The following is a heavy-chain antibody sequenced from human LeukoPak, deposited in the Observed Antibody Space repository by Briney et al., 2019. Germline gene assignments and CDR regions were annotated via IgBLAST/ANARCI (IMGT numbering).Heavy chain of an antibody. D-gene: IGHD4-17*01. V-gene: IGHV1-69*06. Sequence: GASVKVSCKASGGAFSSYAISWVRQAPGQGLEWMGGIIPIFGTANYAQKFQGRVTITADKSTSTAYMELSSLRSEDTAVYYCASDYGDYRNWFDPWGQGTLVTVSS. CDR2: IIPIFGTA. CDR1: GGAFSSYA. J-gene: IGHJ5*02. CDR3: ASDYGDYRNWFDP.